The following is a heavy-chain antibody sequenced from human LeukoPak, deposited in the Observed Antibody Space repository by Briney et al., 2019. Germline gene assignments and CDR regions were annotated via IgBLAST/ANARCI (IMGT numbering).Heavy chain of an antibody. CDR3: ARDGSIRFLEWTNPDY. CDR2: ISAYNGNT. Sequence: ASVKVSCKASGYTFTGYGISWVRQAPGQGLEWMGWISAYNGNTNYAQKLQGRVTMTTDTSPSTAYMELRGLRSDDTAVYYCARDGSIRFLEWTNPDYWGQGTLVTVSS. D-gene: IGHD3-3*01. CDR1: GYTFTGYG. J-gene: IGHJ4*02. V-gene: IGHV1-18*01.